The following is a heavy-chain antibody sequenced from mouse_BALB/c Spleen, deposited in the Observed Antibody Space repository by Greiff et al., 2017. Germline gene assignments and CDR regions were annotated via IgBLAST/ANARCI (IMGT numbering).Heavy chain of an antibody. Sequence: VKVVESGAELAKPGASVKMSCKASGYTFTSYWMHWVKQRPGQGLEWIGYINPSTGYTEYNQKFKDKATLTADKSSSTAYMQLSSLTSEDSAVYYCALRARYFDVWGAGTTVTVSS. D-gene: IGHD3-3*01. J-gene: IGHJ1*01. V-gene: IGHV1-7*01. CDR3: ALRARYFDV. CDR1: GYTFTSYW. CDR2: INPSTGYT.